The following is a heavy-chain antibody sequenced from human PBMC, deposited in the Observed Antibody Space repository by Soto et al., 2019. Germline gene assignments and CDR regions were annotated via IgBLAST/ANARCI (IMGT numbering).Heavy chain of an antibody. J-gene: IGHJ3*02. CDR2: ISSSSSTI. V-gene: IGHV3-48*02. D-gene: IGHD1-26*01. Sequence: GGSLRLSCAASGFTFSSYSMNWVRQAPGKGLEWVSYISSSSSTIYYADSVKGRFTISRDNAKNSLYLQMNSLRDEDTAVYYCARGWPGAILSGSYEMAFDIWGQGTMVTVSS. CDR1: GFTFSSYS. CDR3: ARGWPGAILSGSYEMAFDI.